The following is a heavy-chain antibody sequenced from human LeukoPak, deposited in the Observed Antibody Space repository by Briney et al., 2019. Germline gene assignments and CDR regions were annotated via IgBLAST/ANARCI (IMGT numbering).Heavy chain of an antibody. CDR3: AGPGAGDLDY. V-gene: IGHV4-34*01. CDR2: INHSGST. J-gene: IGHJ4*02. D-gene: IGHD3-10*01. Sequence: SETLSLTCAVYGGPFGVYYWSWVRQPPGKGLEWIGEINHSGSTNYNPSLKSRVAISVDTSKNHFSLKLSSVTAADTAVYYCAGPGAGDLDYWGQGTLVTVSS. CDR1: GGPFGVYY.